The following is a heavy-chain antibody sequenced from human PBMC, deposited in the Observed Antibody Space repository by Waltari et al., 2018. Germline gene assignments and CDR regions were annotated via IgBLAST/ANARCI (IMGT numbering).Heavy chain of an antibody. CDR3: ARGGGSGWYIDY. CDR1: GGSFSGYY. CDR2: INHSGST. V-gene: IGHV4-34*01. D-gene: IGHD6-19*01. Sequence: QVQLQQWGAGLLKPSETLSLTCAVYGGSFSGYYWSWIRQPPGKGLEWIGEINHSGSTNYNPSLKSRVTISVDTSKNQFSLKLSSVTAADTAVYYCARGGGSGWYIDYWGQGTLVTVSS. J-gene: IGHJ4*02.